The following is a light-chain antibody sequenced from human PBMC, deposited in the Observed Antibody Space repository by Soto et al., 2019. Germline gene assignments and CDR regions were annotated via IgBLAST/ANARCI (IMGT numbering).Light chain of an antibody. CDR1: QSVTLW. Sequence: DIQMTQSPSILSASVGDGVTIACRASQSVTLWLTWYQQKPGKAPKLLLYKASTLESGVPSRFSGNGSETDSTLTISSLQPDDIGTYYCQQYNSYPYTFGQGTKLEIK. J-gene: IGKJ2*01. CDR3: QQYNSYPYT. V-gene: IGKV1-5*03. CDR2: KAS.